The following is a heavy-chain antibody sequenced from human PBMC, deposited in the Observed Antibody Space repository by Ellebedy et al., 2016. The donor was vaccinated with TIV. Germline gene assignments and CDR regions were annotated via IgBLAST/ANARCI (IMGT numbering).Heavy chain of an antibody. CDR3: ARHLGGSYHSSLGY. CDR2: IYPGDSDT. V-gene: IGHV5-51*01. Sequence: PGGSLRLSCKGSGYSFTSYWIGWVRQMPGKGLEWVGIIYPGDSDTRYSPSFQGQVTISADKSISTAYLQWSSLVASDAAMYYCARHLGGSYHSSLGYWGQGTLVTVSS. CDR1: GYSFTSYW. D-gene: IGHD1-26*01. J-gene: IGHJ4*02.